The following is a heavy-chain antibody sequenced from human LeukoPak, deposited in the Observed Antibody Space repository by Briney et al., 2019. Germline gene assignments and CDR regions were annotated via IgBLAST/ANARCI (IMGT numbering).Heavy chain of an antibody. CDR1: GFPFTDYW. Sequence: PGKPLRLSCAASGFPFTDYWMHWVRQVPGKGLEWVSRINSDGSRISYADSVRGRFTISRDNARNTVSVQMNSLRVEDTAVKFCATSPVISKDWGQGTLASVSS. CDR3: ATSPVISKD. J-gene: IGHJ4*02. D-gene: IGHD3-22*01. CDR2: INSDGSRI. V-gene: IGHV3-74*01.